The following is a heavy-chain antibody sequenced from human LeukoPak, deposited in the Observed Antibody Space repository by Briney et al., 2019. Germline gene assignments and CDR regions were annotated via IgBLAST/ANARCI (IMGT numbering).Heavy chain of an antibody. CDR2: ISAYNGNT. CDR1: GYTFTGYY. V-gene: IGHV1-18*04. J-gene: IGHJ4*02. Sequence: ASVKVSCKASGYTFTGYYMHWVRQAPGQGLEWMGWISAYNGNTNYAQKLQGRVTMTTDTSTSTAYMELRSLRSDDTAVYYCARERNGDYELWGQGTLVTVSS. D-gene: IGHD4-17*01. CDR3: ARERNGDYEL.